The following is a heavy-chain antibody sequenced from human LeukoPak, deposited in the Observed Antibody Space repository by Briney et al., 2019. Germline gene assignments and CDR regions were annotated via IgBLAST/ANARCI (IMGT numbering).Heavy chain of an antibody. CDR3: ARDGVPAAKVGNWFDP. Sequence: GRSLRLSCAASGFTFSSYAMHWFRQAPGKGLEWVAVISYDGSNKYYADSVKGRFTISRDNSKNTLYLQMNSLRAEDTAVYYCARDGVPAAKVGNWFDPWGQGTLVTDSS. CDR2: ISYDGSNK. CDR1: GFTFSSYA. D-gene: IGHD2-2*01. V-gene: IGHV3-30-3*01. J-gene: IGHJ5*02.